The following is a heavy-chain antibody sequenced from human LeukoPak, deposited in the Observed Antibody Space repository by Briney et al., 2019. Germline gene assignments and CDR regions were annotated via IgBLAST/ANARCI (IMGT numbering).Heavy chain of an antibody. V-gene: IGHV3-48*03. CDR3: ASRDWNRPFDY. CDR1: GFTFSSYE. Sequence: PGGSLRLSCAASGFTFSSYEMNWVRQAPGKGLEWVSYISSGGSTINYADSVKGRFTFSRDNANNSLYLQMNSLRAEDTAVYYCASRDWNRPFDYWGQGTLVTVSS. CDR2: ISSGGSTI. D-gene: IGHD1-1*01. J-gene: IGHJ4*02.